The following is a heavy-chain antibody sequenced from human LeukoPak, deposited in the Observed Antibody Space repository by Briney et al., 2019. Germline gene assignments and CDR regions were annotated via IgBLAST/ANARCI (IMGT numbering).Heavy chain of an antibody. J-gene: IGHJ4*02. Sequence: ASVKVSCKASGYTFTGYYMNWVRQAPGQGLEWMGWINPNSGSTNYAQKFQGWVTMTRDTSISTAYMELSRLRSDDTAVYYCARGSGYCSGGSCYAYDYWGQGTLVTVSS. V-gene: IGHV1-2*04. CDR3: ARGSGYCSGGSCYAYDY. CDR2: INPNSGST. D-gene: IGHD2-15*01. CDR1: GYTFTGYY.